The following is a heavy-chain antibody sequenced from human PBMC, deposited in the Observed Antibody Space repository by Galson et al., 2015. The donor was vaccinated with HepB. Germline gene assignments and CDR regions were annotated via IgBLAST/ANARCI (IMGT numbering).Heavy chain of an antibody. CDR1: GFSFRSYG. V-gene: IGHV3-33*03. D-gene: IGHD1-1*01. Sequence: SLRLSCATSGFSFRSYGMHWMRQAPGKGLEWVTVIWYDGSKTFYADSVKGRFTVSRDNSKNTLYLEMNSLTVDDSAIYYCRLAGRNRSTTQVSDFDHWGQGTLVTVSS. CDR3: RLAGRNRSTTQVSDFDH. CDR2: IWYDGSKT. J-gene: IGHJ5*02.